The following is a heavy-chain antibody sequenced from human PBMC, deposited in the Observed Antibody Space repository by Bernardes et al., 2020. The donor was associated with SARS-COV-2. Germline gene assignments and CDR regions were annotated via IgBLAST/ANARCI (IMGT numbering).Heavy chain of an antibody. CDR3: ATEDGEWLES. CDR1: GFTFRDYT. J-gene: IGHJ5*01. Sequence: YLRLSCAASGFTFRDYTMHWVRQAPGKGLEWVAVIWHDGSREYYVDSVKGRFAISRDNSNNTLYLQMNNLRVEDTALYRCATEDGEWLESWGQGTLVTVSS. CDR2: IWHDGSRE. D-gene: IGHD4-17*01. V-gene: IGHV3-33*01.